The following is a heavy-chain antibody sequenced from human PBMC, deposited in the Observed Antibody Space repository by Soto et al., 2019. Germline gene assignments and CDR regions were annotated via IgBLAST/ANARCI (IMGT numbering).Heavy chain of an antibody. CDR1: GFTFRTYG. CDR3: AKVIRADSTSSNFYYYSGRDV. D-gene: IGHD6-6*01. CDR2: ISNNGINK. Sequence: QVQLVESGGGAVQPGRSLRLSCAASGFTFRTYGMHWVRQAPGKGLEWLAVISNNGINKYYADSVKGRFTISRDNSRDTRFLQMNSLRGEDTAIYYCAKVIRADSTSSNFYYYSGRDVWGQGTTVTVS. V-gene: IGHV3-30*18. J-gene: IGHJ6*02.